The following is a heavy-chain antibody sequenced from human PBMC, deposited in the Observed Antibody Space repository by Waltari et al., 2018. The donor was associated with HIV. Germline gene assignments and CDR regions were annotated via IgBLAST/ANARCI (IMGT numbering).Heavy chain of an antibody. J-gene: IGHJ6*02. V-gene: IGHV4-39*07. CDR1: GGSISSSSYY. D-gene: IGHD3-10*01. Sequence: QLQLQESGPGLVKPSETLSLTCTVSGGSISSSSYYWGWIRQPPGKGLEWIGSIYYSGSTYYTPSLKRRVTISVDTSKNQFSLKLSSVTAADTAVYYCARDYYGSGSYYNEDYYYGMDVWGQGTTVTVSS. CDR3: ARDYYGSGSYYNEDYYYGMDV. CDR2: IYYSGST.